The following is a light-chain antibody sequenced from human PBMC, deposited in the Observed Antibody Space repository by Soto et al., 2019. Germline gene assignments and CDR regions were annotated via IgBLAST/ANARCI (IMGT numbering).Light chain of an antibody. CDR1: SSDIGGYKY. CDR3: YSYTSTSRLI. V-gene: IGLV2-14*03. J-gene: IGLJ2*01. CDR2: DVS. Sequence: QSALTQPASVSGSPGQSITISCTGSSSDIGGYKYVSWYQQHPGTAPKLIIYDVSYRPSGVSNRFSDSKSANTASLTISGLQAEDEADYYCYSYTSTSRLIFGGGTKLTVL.